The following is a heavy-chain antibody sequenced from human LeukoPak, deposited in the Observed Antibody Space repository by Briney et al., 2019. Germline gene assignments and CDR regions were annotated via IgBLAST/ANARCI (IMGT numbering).Heavy chain of an antibody. Sequence: SETLSLTCTVSGGSISNKYWSWIRQPPGKELEWIGYIYYSGSTYYNASLKSQVSISIDTSKNQFSLRLTSVTAADTAVYYCARQTGSGLFILPGGQGTLVTVSS. V-gene: IGHV4-59*08. CDR3: ARQTGSGLFILP. D-gene: IGHD3/OR15-3a*01. CDR1: GGSISNKY. J-gene: IGHJ4*02. CDR2: IYYSGST.